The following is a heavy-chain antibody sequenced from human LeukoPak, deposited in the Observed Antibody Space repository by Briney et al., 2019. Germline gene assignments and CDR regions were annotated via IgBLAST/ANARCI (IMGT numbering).Heavy chain of an antibody. V-gene: IGHV3-30*02. J-gene: IGHJ4*02. D-gene: IGHD2-2*01. CDR1: GFTFSSYA. CDR3: AKDARPYCSGKSCYWAFDS. Sequence: PGRSLRLSCAASGFTFSSYAMHWVRQSPGKGLEWVTFIRFDGANTYYADSVRGRFIVSRDNSKNTLSLRMNRLRVEDTAVYYCAKDARPYCSGKSCYWAFDSWGQGTLVTVSS. CDR2: IRFDGANT.